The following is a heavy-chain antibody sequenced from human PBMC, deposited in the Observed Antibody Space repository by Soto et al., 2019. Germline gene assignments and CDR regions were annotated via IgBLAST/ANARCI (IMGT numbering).Heavy chain of an antibody. CDR3: ARDSRYYDFWSGYYDNWFDP. D-gene: IGHD3-3*01. J-gene: IGHJ5*02. V-gene: IGHV3-33*01. CDR2: IWYDGSNK. CDR1: GFTFSSYG. Sequence: QRGGSLRLSCAASGFTFSSYGMHWVRQAPGKGLEWVAVIWYDGSNKYYADSVKGRFTISRDNSKNTLYLQMNSLRAEDTAVYYCARDSRYYDFWSGYYDNWFDPWGQGTLVTVSS.